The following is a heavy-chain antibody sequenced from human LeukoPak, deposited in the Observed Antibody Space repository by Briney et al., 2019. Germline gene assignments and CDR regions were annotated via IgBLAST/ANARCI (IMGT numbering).Heavy chain of an antibody. D-gene: IGHD5-24*01. CDR3: ARLPGWLQPFDY. Sequence: PSETLSLTCAVYGGSFSGYYWSWIRQPPGKGLEWIGEINHSGSTNYDPSLKSRVTISVDTSKNQFSLKLSSVTAADTAVYYCARLPGWLQPFDYWGQGTLVTVSS. V-gene: IGHV4-34*01. CDR1: GGSFSGYY. J-gene: IGHJ4*02. CDR2: INHSGST.